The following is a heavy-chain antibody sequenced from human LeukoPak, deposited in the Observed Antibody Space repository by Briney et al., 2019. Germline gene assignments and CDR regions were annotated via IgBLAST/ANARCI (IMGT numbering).Heavy chain of an antibody. Sequence: KHSETLSVTCTVSGGAISSYYWSWIRQPPGKGLEWIGYIYYSGGTKYNPSLMSRVTISVDRAQNQFSLSLKSVTAADTAVYYCARDGLYDSSGYYMDSWGQGNLVTVSS. V-gene: IGHV4-59*01. D-gene: IGHD3-22*01. J-gene: IGHJ4*02. CDR1: GGAISSYY. CDR2: IYYSGGT. CDR3: ARDGLYDSSGYYMDS.